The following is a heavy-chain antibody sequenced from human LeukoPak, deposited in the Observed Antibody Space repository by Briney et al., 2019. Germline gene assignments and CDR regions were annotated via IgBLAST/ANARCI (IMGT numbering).Heavy chain of an antibody. D-gene: IGHD3-22*01. V-gene: IGHV4-30-2*01. CDR3: ARSYYYGSSGTLGH. Sequence: SETLSLTCAVSGGSISSGGYSWSWIRQPPGKGLEWIGCIYHSGSIYYNPSLKSRVTISVDRSKNQFSLKLSSVTAADTAVYYCARSYYYGSSGTLGHWGQGTLVTVSS. J-gene: IGHJ1*01. CDR2: IYHSGSI. CDR1: GGSISSGGYS.